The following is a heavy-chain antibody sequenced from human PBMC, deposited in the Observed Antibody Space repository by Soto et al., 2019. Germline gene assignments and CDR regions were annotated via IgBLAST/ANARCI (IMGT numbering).Heavy chain of an antibody. V-gene: IGHV1-24*01. CDR2: FDPEDGET. J-gene: IGHJ4*02. CDR1: GYTLTELS. CDR3: ATVRYGHFEIDY. Sequence: ASVKVSCKVSGYTLTELSMHWVRQAPGKGLEWMGGFDPEDGETIYAQKFQGRVTMTEDTSTDTAYMELSSLRSEDTAVYYCATVRYGHFEIDYWGQGTLVTVSS. D-gene: IGHD4-17*01.